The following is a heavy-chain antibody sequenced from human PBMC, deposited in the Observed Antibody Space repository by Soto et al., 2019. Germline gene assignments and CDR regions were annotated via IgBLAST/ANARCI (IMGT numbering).Heavy chain of an antibody. J-gene: IGHJ5*02. CDR3: ARAIVVVPAAGLRFDP. V-gene: IGHV4-4*07. CDR2: IYTSGTT. Sequence: QVQLQESGPGLVRPSETLSLTCTVSGGSVSDFYWSWIRQPAGKGLEWSGRIYTSGTTYFNPSLRGRVSMSLDTSKNQFSLELTSVTAADTAVYYCARAIVVVPAAGLRFDPWGQGTLVTVSS. CDR1: GGSVSDFY. D-gene: IGHD2-2*01.